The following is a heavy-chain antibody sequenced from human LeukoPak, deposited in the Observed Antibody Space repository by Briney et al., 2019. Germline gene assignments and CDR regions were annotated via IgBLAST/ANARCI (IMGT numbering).Heavy chain of an antibody. Sequence: GGSLRLSCAASGFTFSSTWMSWVRQAPGKGLEWVSAISSSGGSTYYADSVKGRFTISRDNSKNTLYLQMNSLRAEDTAVYYCARAGTDYDILTGSGVGLFDYWGQGTLVTVSS. D-gene: IGHD3-9*01. V-gene: IGHV3-23*01. J-gene: IGHJ4*02. CDR1: GFTFSSTW. CDR3: ARAGTDYDILTGSGVGLFDY. CDR2: ISSSGGST.